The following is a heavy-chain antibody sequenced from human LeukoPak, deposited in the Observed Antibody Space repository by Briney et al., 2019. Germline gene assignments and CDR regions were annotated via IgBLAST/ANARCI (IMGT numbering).Heavy chain of an antibody. J-gene: IGHJ4*02. Sequence: GGSLRLSCAASGFTFSSYWMSWVRQAPGKGLEWVSAVRGNAGTTYYADSVKGRFTIFRDNHKNMLYLQMNSLRVEDTAIYYCAKGHGDASGYYYFDAWGQGTLVTVST. D-gene: IGHD3-22*01. CDR2: VRGNAGTT. CDR1: GFTFSSYW. CDR3: AKGHGDASGYYYFDA. V-gene: IGHV3-23*01.